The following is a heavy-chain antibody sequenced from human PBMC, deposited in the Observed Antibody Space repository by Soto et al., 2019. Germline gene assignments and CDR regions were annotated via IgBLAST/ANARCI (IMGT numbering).Heavy chain of an antibody. CDR3: ARGATYYDFWSGHYTSYTYYGMDV. J-gene: IGHJ6*02. V-gene: IGHV3-53*01. Sequence: EVQLVESGGGLIQPGGSLRVSCAASEFTVSSNYMTWVRQAPGKGLEWVSVIDTAGRANYAESVKGRFTNSRDNSKNTLYLQMNSLRVEDTAVCYCARGATYYDFWSGHYTSYTYYGMDVWGQGTTVTVS. CDR2: IDTAGRA. CDR1: EFTVSSNY. D-gene: IGHD3-3*01.